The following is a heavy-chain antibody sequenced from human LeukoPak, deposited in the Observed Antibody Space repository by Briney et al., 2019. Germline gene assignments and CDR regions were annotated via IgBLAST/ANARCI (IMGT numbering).Heavy chain of an antibody. CDR1: GGSISSGGYS. CDR3: ARGFISSSSWYGRMGWFDP. V-gene: IGHV4-30-2*01. Sequence: PSETLSLTCAVSGGSISSGGYSWSWIRQPPGKGLEWIGYIYHSGSTYYNPSLKSRVTISVDRSKNQFSLKLSSVTAADTAVYYCARGFISSSSWYGRMGWFDPWGQGTLVTVSS. J-gene: IGHJ5*02. CDR2: IYHSGST. D-gene: IGHD6-13*01.